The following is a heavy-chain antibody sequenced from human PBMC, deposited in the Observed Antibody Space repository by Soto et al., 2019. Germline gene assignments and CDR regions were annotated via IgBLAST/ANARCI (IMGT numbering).Heavy chain of an antibody. CDR1: GGSISSGDYY. CDR2: IYYSGST. J-gene: IGHJ4*02. CDR3: AREGGWYYDSSGYSFPSNFDY. D-gene: IGHD3-22*01. V-gene: IGHV4-30-4*01. Sequence: PSETLSLTCTVSGGSISSGDYYWSWIRQPPGKGLEWIGYIYYSGSTYYNPSLKSRVTISVDTSKNQFSLKLSSVTAADTAVYYCAREGGWYYDSSGYSFPSNFDYWGQGTLVTVSS.